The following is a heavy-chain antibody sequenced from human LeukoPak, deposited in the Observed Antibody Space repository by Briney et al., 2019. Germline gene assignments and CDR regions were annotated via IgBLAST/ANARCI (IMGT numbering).Heavy chain of an antibody. D-gene: IGHD3-22*01. CDR1: GFTFSSYA. V-gene: IGHV3-23*01. CDR3: ARAAAVVTLSYYYMDV. CDR2: IVGSGGNT. J-gene: IGHJ6*03. Sequence: GGSLRLSCAASGFTFSSYAMNWVRQTPGKGLEWVSSIVGSGGNTYHADSVKGRFTISRDNSKNTLYLQMNSLRAEDTAVYYCARAAAVVTLSYYYMDVWGKGTTVTVSS.